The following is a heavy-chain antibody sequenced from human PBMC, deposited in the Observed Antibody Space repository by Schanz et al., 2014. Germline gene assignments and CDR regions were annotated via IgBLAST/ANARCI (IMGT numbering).Heavy chain of an antibody. Sequence: QVQLQESGPGVVKPSETLSLTCTVSGGSISTYYWSWIRQSPGKGLEWIGYIYYTGTTNYNPSLKRRATIQVDPPKNHFPRTRCSVTAADTAVYYCARLGSPHCATSDCHHDWFGPWGQGTLVTVSS. CDR2: IYYTGTT. D-gene: IGHD1-26*01. CDR1: GGSISTYY. J-gene: IGHJ5*02. CDR3: ARLGSPHCATSDCHHDWFGP. V-gene: IGHV4-59*08.